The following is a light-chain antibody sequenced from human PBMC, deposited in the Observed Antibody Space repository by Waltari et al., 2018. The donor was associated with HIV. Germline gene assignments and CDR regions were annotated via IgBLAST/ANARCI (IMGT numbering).Light chain of an antibody. CDR1: KLGDTY. Sequence: SYELTQSPSVSVSPGQTASIPCSGDKLGDTYVPWYQQKPGQSPVLVIYQSSKRPSEIPERFSGSNSGDTATLTISGTQAVDEADYYCQAWDSSSAVVFGGGTKLTVL. J-gene: IGLJ2*01. CDR2: QSS. CDR3: QAWDSSSAVV. V-gene: IGLV3-1*01.